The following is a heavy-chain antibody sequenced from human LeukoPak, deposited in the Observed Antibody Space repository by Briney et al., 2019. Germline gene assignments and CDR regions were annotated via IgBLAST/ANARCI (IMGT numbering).Heavy chain of an antibody. CDR2: ISGSGGST. D-gene: IGHD4-23*01. V-gene: IGHV3-23*01. Sequence: QAGGSLRLSCAASGFTFSSYAMSWVRQAPGKGLEWVSAISGSGGSTYYADSVKGRFTISRDNSKNTLYLQMNSLRAEDTAVYYCAKVPMVRWYLSYFDYWGQGTLVTVSS. J-gene: IGHJ4*02. CDR1: GFTFSSYA. CDR3: AKVPMVRWYLSYFDY.